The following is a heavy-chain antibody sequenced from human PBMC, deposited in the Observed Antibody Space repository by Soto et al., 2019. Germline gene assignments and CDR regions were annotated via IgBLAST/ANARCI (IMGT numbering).Heavy chain of an antibody. V-gene: IGHV3-30*18. Sequence: PGGSLRLSCAASGFTFSSYGMHWVRQAPGKGLEWVAVISYDGSNKYYADSVKGRFTISRDNSKNTLYPQMNSLRAEDTAVYYCAKSSPSSGFRNPDYWGQGTLVTVSS. D-gene: IGHD3-22*01. CDR2: ISYDGSNK. J-gene: IGHJ4*02. CDR3: AKSSPSSGFRNPDY. CDR1: GFTFSSYG.